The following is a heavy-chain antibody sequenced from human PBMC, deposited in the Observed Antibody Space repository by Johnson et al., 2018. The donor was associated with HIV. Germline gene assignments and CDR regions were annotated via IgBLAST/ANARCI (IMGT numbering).Heavy chain of an antibody. CDR2: ISYDGSNK. CDR1: GFTFSSYA. J-gene: IGHJ3*02. Sequence: QVHLVESGGGLVQPGGSLRLSCAASGFTFSSYAMHWVRQAPGKGLEWVSVISYDGSNKYYADSVKGRFTISRDNSKNTLYLQMNSLRPEDSAVYYCARDKGTNFSGWYRESDAFYIWGQGTMVTVSS. D-gene: IGHD6-19*01. CDR3: ARDKGTNFSGWYRESDAFYI. V-gene: IGHV3-30-3*01.